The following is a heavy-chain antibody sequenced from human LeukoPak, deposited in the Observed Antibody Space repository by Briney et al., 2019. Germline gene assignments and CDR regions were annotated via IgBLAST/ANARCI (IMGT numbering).Heavy chain of an antibody. J-gene: IGHJ4*02. CDR2: ISSNGGST. D-gene: IGHD1-26*01. CDR1: GFTFSNYA. CDR3: ARGGVVIEGATSIDY. V-gene: IGHV3-64*01. Sequence: QTGGSLRLSCAASGFTFSNYAMHWVRQAPGKGLEYVSVISSNGGSTYFANSVKGRFTISSENSKNTLYLQMGSLRAEDMAVYYCARGGVVIEGATSIDYWGQGTLVTVSS.